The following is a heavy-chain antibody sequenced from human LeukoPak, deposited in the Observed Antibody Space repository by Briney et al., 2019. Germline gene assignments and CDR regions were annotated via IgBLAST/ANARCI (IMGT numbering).Heavy chain of an antibody. V-gene: IGHV1-46*03. Sequence: ASVKVSCKASGYTFTSYYMHWVRQAPGQGLEWMGIINPSGGSTSYAQKFQGRVTMTRDTSTSTVYMELSSLRSEDTAVYYCARDLVYYYGSSGYTQADAFDIWGQGTMVTVSS. CDR2: INPSGGST. CDR1: GYTFTSYY. J-gene: IGHJ3*02. D-gene: IGHD3-22*01. CDR3: ARDLVYYYGSSGYTQADAFDI.